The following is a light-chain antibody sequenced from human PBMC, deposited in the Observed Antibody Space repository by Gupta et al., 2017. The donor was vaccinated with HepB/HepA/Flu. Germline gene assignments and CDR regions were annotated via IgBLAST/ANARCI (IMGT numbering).Light chain of an antibody. CDR1: SSYVATYNF. CDR2: DVT. CDR3: CSYAAYNTWV. V-gene: IGLV2-11*01. J-gene: IGLJ3*02. Sequence: QSALTQPRSVSGSPGQSVTISCTTTSSYVATYNFVSWYQQHPGKVPKLMIYDVTKRPSGVPDRFSGPKSGNTASLTISGLQAEDEAEYYCCSYAAYNTWVFGGGTKVTVL.